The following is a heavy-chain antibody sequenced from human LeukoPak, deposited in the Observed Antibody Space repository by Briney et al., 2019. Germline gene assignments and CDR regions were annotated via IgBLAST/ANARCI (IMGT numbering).Heavy chain of an antibody. CDR3: AKEYDSGGYGANFDY. CDR2: ISGSGGST. V-gene: IGHV3-23*01. Sequence: GGSLRLSCAASGFTFSSYAMSWVRQAPGKGLEWVSAISGSGGSTYYADSVEGRFTISRDNSRNTMYLQMNSLRAEDTAVYYCAKEYDSGGYGANFDYWGQGTLVTVSS. CDR1: GFTFSSYA. D-gene: IGHD3-10*01. J-gene: IGHJ4*02.